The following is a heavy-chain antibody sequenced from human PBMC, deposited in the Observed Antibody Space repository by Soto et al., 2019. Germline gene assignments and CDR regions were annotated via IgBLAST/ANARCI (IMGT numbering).Heavy chain of an antibody. Sequence: EAQLVESGGGLVQPGGSLRLSCAASGFTFSMYWMHWVRQAPGKGLVWVSRINNDGSSTIYADSVKGRFTISRDNSKNTLYLQLNNLRVEDTAVYYCVGKWFDFWGQGTLVTVSS. J-gene: IGHJ5*01. CDR3: VGKWFDF. CDR1: GFTFSMYW. D-gene: IGHD1-26*01. V-gene: IGHV3-74*01. CDR2: INNDGSST.